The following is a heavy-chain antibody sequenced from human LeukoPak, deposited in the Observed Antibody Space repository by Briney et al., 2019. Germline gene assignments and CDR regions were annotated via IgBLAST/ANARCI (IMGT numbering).Heavy chain of an antibody. D-gene: IGHD4-17*01. Sequence: GGSLRLSCAASGFTFDDYTMHWVRQAPGKGLEWVAFIRYDGSNKYYADSVEGRFTISRDNSKNTLYLQMNSLRAEDTAVYYCAKGDYGDSYNWFDPWGQGTLVTVSS. J-gene: IGHJ5*02. CDR3: AKGDYGDSYNWFDP. CDR2: IRYDGSNK. CDR1: GFTFDDYT. V-gene: IGHV3-30*02.